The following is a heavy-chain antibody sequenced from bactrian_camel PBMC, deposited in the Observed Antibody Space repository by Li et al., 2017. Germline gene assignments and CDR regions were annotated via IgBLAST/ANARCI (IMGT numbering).Heavy chain of an antibody. V-gene: IGHV3S53*01. CDR2: IVRGSHT. CDR1: QGTYFR. Sequence: HVQLVESGGGSVEAGGSLRLSCEASQGTYFRGWSRQAPGKEREAVAAIVRGSHTDYHAAVKGRFTISQDTPKNTVYLQMNSLKPEDTAMYYCAAGLFADFGLGLETQVTVS. D-gene: IGHD5*01. J-gene: IGHJ4*01.